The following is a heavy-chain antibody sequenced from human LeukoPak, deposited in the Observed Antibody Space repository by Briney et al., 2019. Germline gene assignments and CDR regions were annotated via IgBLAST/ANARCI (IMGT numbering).Heavy chain of an antibody. CDR2: IHNSGNS. J-gene: IGHJ4*02. Sequence: PSETLSLTCSVSGDSISGYYWSWIRQPPGKGLEWIAYIHNSGNSNYNPSLKSRVTISVDKSKNQFSLKLSSVTAADTAVYYCARVRITMVRGIDYWGQGTLVTVSS. D-gene: IGHD3-10*01. CDR3: ARVRITMVRGIDY. V-gene: IGHV4-59*12. CDR1: GDSISGYY.